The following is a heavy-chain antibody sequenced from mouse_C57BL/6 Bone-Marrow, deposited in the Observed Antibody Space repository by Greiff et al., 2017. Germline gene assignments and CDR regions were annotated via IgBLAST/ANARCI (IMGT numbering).Heavy chain of an antibody. J-gene: IGHJ2*01. D-gene: IGHD2-5*01. CDR2: INPNNGGT. V-gene: IGHV1-26*01. CDR3: ARFYYSNPL. CDR1: GYTFTDYY. Sequence: VQLQQSGPELVKPGASVKISCKASGYTFTDYYMNWVKQSHGKSLEWIGDINPNNGGTSYNQKFKGKATLTVDKSSSTAYMELRSLTSEDSAVYYCARFYYSNPLWGQGTTLTVSS.